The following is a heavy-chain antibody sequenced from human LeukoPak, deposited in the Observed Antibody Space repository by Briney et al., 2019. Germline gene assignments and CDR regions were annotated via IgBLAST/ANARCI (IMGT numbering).Heavy chain of an antibody. CDR2: ISGSGGST. CDR1: GFTFSSYA. D-gene: IGHD4-17*01. CDR3: AKERQTGDYFTSDF. J-gene: IGHJ4*02. V-gene: IGHV3-23*01. Sequence: PGGSLRLSCAASGFTFSSYAMSWVRQAPGKGLEWVSAISGSGGSTYYADSVKGQFTISRDNSKSTVYLQMNSLRADDTAVYYCAKERQTGDYFTSDFWGQGTLVTVSS.